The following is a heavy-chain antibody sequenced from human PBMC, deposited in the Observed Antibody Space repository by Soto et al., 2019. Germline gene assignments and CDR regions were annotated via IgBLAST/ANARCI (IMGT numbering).Heavy chain of an antibody. CDR1: GYSFTGRY. V-gene: IGHV1-2*02. CDR3: SRDYDKSGYDYFDP. J-gene: IGHJ5*02. D-gene: IGHD3-22*01. CDR2: IDPKSGGT. Sequence: EASVKVSCKASGYSFTGRYMHWVRQAPGQGLEWMGWIDPKSGGTNYAQKFQDRVTMTTDTSISTAYMDLSRLRSDDTAVYYCSRDYDKSGYDYFDPWGQGTLVTVSS.